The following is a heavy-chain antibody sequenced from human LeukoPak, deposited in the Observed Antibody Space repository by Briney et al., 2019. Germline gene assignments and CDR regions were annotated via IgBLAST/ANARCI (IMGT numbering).Heavy chain of an antibody. J-gene: IGHJ4*02. CDR1: GGSFSGYY. CDR2: INHSGST. D-gene: IGHD3-10*01. V-gene: IGHV4-34*01. Sequence: SETLSLTCAVYGGSFSGYYWSWIRQPPGKGLEWIGEINHSGSTNYNPSLKSRVTISVDTSKNQFSLKLSSVTAADTAVYYCARRYYYGSIDYWGQGTLVTVSS. CDR3: ARRYYYGSIDY.